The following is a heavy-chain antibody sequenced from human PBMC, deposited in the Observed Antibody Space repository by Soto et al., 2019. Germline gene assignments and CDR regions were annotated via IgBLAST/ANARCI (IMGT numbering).Heavy chain of an antibody. Sequence: SETLSLTCTVSGGSISSSDYYWGWIRQPPGRGLEWIGTIYHSGSTYYSPSLKSRVTMSVDTSKNQFSLKLSSVTAADTAVYYCARGSYIWGTYSSLYYLDSWGQGTLVTVSS. J-gene: IGHJ4*02. CDR1: GGSISSSDYY. D-gene: IGHD3-16*02. V-gene: IGHV4-39*01. CDR2: IYHSGST. CDR3: ARGSYIWGTYSSLYYLDS.